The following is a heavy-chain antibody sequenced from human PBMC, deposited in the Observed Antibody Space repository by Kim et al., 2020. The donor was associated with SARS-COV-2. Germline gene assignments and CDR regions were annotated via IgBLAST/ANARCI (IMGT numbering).Heavy chain of an antibody. D-gene: IGHD3-22*01. CDR2: ISYDGSNK. Sequence: GGSLRLSCAASGFTFSSYGMHWVRQAPGKGLEWVAVISYDGSNKYYADSVKGRFTISRDNSKNTLYLQMNSLRAEDTAVYYCARDRDYYDSSGYDYWGQGTLVTVSS. CDR1: GFTFSSYG. CDR3: ARDRDYYDSSGYDY. V-gene: IGHV3-33*05. J-gene: IGHJ4*02.